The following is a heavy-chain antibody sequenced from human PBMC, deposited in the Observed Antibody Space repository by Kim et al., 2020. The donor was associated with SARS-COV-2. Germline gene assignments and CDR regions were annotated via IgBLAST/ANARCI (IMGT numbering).Heavy chain of an antibody. V-gene: IGHV1-24*01. Sequence: ASVKVSCKVSGYTLTELSMHWVRQAPGKGLEWMGGFDPEAGETIYAQKFQGRVTMTEDTSTDTAYMELSSLRSEDTAVYYCATRPPVATIPFDIWGQGTMVTVSS. CDR1: GYTLTELS. CDR3: ATRPPVATIPFDI. D-gene: IGHD5-12*01. J-gene: IGHJ3*02. CDR2: FDPEAGET.